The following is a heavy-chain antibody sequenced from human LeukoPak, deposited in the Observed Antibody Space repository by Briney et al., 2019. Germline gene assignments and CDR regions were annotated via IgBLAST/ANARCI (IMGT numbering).Heavy chain of an antibody. CDR3: AKVGRLTYFDY. V-gene: IGHV3-30*18. CDR1: GFTFSSYG. Sequence: GGSLRLSCAASGFTFSSYGMHWVRQAPGKGLEWVAVISYDGSNKYYADSVKGRFTIPRDNPKNTLYLQMNSLRAEDTAVYYCAKVGRLTYFDYWGQGTLVTVSS. D-gene: IGHD3-3*01. CDR2: ISYDGSNK. J-gene: IGHJ4*02.